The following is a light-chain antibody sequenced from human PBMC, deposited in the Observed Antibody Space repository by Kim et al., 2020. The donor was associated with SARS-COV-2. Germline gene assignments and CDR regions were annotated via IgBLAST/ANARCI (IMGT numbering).Light chain of an antibody. CDR1: SSDVGGYNY. CDR3: SSYAGSSNFV. Sequence: GQSVTISCTGTSSDVGGYNYVSWYPQHPGKAPKLMLSEVSKRPSGVPDRFSGSKSGNTASLTVSGLQAEDEADYYCSSYAGSSNFVFGTGTKVTVL. J-gene: IGLJ1*01. CDR2: EVS. V-gene: IGLV2-8*01.